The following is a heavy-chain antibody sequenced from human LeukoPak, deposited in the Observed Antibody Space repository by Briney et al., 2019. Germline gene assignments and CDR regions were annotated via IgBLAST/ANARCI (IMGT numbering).Heavy chain of an antibody. CDR2: IIPIFGTA. J-gene: IGHJ5*02. Sequence: GASVKVSCKASGGTFSSYAISWVRQAPGQGLEWMGGIIPIFGTANYAQKFQGRVTITADESTSTAYMELSSLRSEDTAVYYCASARIAAAGTGGPVWFDPWGQGTLVIVSS. D-gene: IGHD6-13*01. V-gene: IGHV1-69*13. CDR1: GGTFSSYA. CDR3: ASARIAAAGTGGPVWFDP.